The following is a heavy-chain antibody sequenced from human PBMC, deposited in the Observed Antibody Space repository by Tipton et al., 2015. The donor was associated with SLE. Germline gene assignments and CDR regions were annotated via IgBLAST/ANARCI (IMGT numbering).Heavy chain of an antibody. CDR3: ARAPRVVRGAEDYYGMDV. V-gene: IGHV4-59*11. Sequence: TLSLTCTVSGGSISSHYWSWIRQPPGKGLEWIGYIYFTGSTNYNPSLKSRVTISVDMSKNQFSLKLTSVTAADTAAYYCARAPRVVRGAEDYYGMDVWGQGTTVTVSS. CDR2: IYFTGST. CDR1: GGSISSHY. J-gene: IGHJ6*02. D-gene: IGHD3-10*01.